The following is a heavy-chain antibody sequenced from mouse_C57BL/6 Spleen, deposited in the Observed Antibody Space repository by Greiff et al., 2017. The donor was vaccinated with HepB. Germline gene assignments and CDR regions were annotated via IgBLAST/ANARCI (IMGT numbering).Heavy chain of an antibody. J-gene: IGHJ4*01. D-gene: IGHD2-10*01. Sequence: VQLQQPGAELVRPGTSVKLSCKASGYTFTSYWMHWVKQRPGQGLEWIGVIDPSDSYTNYNQKFKGKATLTVDTSSSTAYMQLSSLTSEDSAVYYCARTPPPSYSYAMDYWGQGTSVTVSS. CDR3: ARTPPPSYSYAMDY. V-gene: IGHV1-59*01. CDR2: IDPSDSYT. CDR1: GYTFTSYW.